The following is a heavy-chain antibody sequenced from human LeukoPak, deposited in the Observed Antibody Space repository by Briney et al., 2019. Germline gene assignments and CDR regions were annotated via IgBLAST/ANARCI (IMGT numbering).Heavy chain of an antibody. CDR1: GFSLSTSGMC. CDR3: ARTYYYDSSGYCPDY. CDR2: IDWDDDK. Sequence: SGPTLVNPTQTLTLTCTFSGFSLSTSGMCVSWIRQPPGKALEWLARIDWDDDKYYSTSLKTRLTISKDTSKNQVVLTMTNMDPVDTATYYCARTYYYDSSGYCPDYWGQGTLVTVSS. V-gene: IGHV2-70*11. J-gene: IGHJ4*02. D-gene: IGHD3-22*01.